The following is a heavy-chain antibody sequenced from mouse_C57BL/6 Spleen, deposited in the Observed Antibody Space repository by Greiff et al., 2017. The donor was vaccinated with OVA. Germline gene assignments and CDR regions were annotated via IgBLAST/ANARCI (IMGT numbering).Heavy chain of an antibody. V-gene: IGHV5-9*01. Sequence: EVQVVESGGGLVKPGGSLKLSCAASGFTFSSYTMSWVRQTPEKRLEWVATISGGGGNTYYPDSVKGRFTISRDNAKNTLYLQMSRLRSEDTALYYCARLYYGYDGGYFDYWGQGTTLTVSS. D-gene: IGHD2-2*01. CDR1: GFTFSSYT. CDR3: ARLYYGYDGGYFDY. CDR2: ISGGGGNT. J-gene: IGHJ2*01.